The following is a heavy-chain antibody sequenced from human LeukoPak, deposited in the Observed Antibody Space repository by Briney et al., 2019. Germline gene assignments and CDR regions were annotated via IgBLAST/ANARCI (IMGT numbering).Heavy chain of an antibody. CDR2: IYYSGST. CDR3: ARDGLDLKKYSSGWYTIDY. J-gene: IGHJ4*02. V-gene: IGHV4-39*07. Sequence: SETLSLACTVSGGSISSSSYYWGWIRQPPGKGLEWIGSIYYSGSTYYNPSLKSRVTISVDTSKNQFSLKLSSVTAADTAVYYCARDGLDLKKYSSGWYTIDYWGQGTLVTVSS. CDR1: GGSISSSSYY. D-gene: IGHD6-19*01.